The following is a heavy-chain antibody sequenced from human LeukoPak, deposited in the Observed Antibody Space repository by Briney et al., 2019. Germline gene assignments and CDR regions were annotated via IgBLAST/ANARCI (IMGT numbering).Heavy chain of an antibody. CDR1: GFTFSTYA. V-gene: IGHV3-23*01. CDR3: AKHRHSALENYFDY. J-gene: IGHJ4*02. CDR2: IHDSGYT. D-gene: IGHD4-11*01. Sequence: GGSLRLSCAASGFTFSTYAMSWVRQAPGKGLEWVSCIHDSGYTFYADSVKGRFTISRDNSKDTLYLQMNSLRADDTAVYYCAKHRHSALENYFDYWGQGTLVTVSS.